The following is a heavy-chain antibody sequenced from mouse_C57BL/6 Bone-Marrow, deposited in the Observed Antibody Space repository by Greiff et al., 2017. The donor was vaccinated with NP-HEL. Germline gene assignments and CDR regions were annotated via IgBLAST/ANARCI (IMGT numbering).Heavy chain of an antibody. V-gene: IGHV2-2*01. J-gene: IGHJ2*01. CDR1: GFSLTSYG. CDR2: IWSGGST. D-gene: IGHD1-1*01. Sequence: QVQLKQSGPGLVQPSQSLSITCTVSGFSLTSYGVHWVRQSPGKGLAWLGVIWSGGSTAYNAAFISRLSISKDNSKSQVFFKMNSLQADDTAIYYCARNDYGSSLYYFDYWGQGTTLTVSS. CDR3: ARNDYGSSLYYFDY.